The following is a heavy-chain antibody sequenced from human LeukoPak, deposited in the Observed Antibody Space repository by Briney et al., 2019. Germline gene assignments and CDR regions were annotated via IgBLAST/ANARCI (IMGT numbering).Heavy chain of an antibody. J-gene: IGHJ6*03. CDR1: GDSISSFY. D-gene: IGHD2-8*01. CDR2: IYFSAST. Sequence: PSETLSLTCTVSGDSISSFYWSWIRQPPGKGLEWIGYIYFSASTNYNPSLKSRVTISVDTSKNQFSLKLSSVTAADTAVYYCARVLSVRRYYYYYYMDVWGKGTTVTVSS. V-gene: IGHV4-59*01. CDR3: ARVLSVRRYYYYYYMDV.